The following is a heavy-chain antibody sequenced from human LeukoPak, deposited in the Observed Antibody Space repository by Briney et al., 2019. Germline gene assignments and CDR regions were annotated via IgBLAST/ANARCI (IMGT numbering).Heavy chain of an antibody. V-gene: IGHV3-20*04. CDR2: INWNAGST. J-gene: IGHJ4*02. D-gene: IGHD6-13*01. CDR1: GFTFDDYA. CDR3: ARGPYSSNWYVDY. Sequence: RPGGSLRLSCAASGFTFDDYAMSWVRQAPGKGLEWVSGINWNAGSTGYADSVKGRFTISRDSAKNSLYLQMNSLRAEDTAVYYCARGPYSSNWYVDYWGQGTLVTVAS.